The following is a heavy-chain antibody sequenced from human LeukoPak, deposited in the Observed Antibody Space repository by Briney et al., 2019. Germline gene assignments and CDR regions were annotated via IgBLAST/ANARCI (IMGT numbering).Heavy chain of an antibody. CDR3: ARGGGQQLLTIDY. D-gene: IGHD2-21*02. Sequence: GGSLRLSCAVSGLTVINNYMSWVRQAPGKGLGWVSVIYNGGRTNYADSVKGRFTVSRDNSKNTLYLQMNSLRAEDTAVYYCARGGGQQLLTIDYWGQGTLVTVSS. CDR2: IYNGGRT. V-gene: IGHV3-66*01. J-gene: IGHJ4*02. CDR1: GLTVINNY.